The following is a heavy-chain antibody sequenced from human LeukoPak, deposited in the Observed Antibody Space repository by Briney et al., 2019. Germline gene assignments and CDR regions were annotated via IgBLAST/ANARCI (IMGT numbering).Heavy chain of an antibody. CDR3: ARWRGRQSEFDY. J-gene: IGHJ4*02. D-gene: IGHD1-1*01. CDR2: ISSSGSTR. CDR1: GFTFSDYY. Sequence: GGSLRLSCAASGFTFSDYYMSWVRQAPGKGLEWVSYISSSGSTRYYADPVKGRFTISRDNARKSIYLQMNSLRAEDTAVYYCARWRGRQSEFDYWGQGTLVTVSS. V-gene: IGHV3-11*01.